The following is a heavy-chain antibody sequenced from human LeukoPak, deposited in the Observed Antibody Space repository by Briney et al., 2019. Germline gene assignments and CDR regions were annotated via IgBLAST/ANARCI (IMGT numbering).Heavy chain of an antibody. CDR2: INQDGSGK. V-gene: IGHV3-7*01. Sequence: GGSLRLSCAASGFTFSSFWMSWVRQAPGKGLEWVANINQDGSGKYFVDSVKGRFTISRDNAKNSLYLQMNSLRAEDTAVYYCARGVSGEAWGQGTLVTVAS. CDR1: GFTFSSFW. CDR3: ARGVSGEA. J-gene: IGHJ5*02. D-gene: IGHD1-14*01.